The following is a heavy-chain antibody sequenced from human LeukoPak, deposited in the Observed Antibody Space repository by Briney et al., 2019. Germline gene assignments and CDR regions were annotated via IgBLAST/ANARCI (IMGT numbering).Heavy chain of an antibody. J-gene: IGHJ4*02. CDR2: ISYDGSNK. CDR3: ARPQSSSGYYWPFDD. D-gene: IGHD3-22*01. Sequence: GRSLRLSCAASGFTFSSYGMHWVRQAPGKGLEWVAVISYDGSNKYYADSVKGRFTISRDNSKNTLYLQMNSLRAEDTAVYYCARPQSSSGYYWPFDDWGQGTLVTVSS. CDR1: GFTFSSYG. V-gene: IGHV3-30*03.